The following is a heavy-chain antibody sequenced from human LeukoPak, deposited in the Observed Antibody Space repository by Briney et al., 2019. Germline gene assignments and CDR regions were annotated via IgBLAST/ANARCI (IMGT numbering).Heavy chain of an antibody. D-gene: IGHD3-22*01. V-gene: IGHV1-2*02. CDR2: INPNSGGT. CDR1: GYTFTGYY. CDR3: ASTGGRDSSGYFQFDI. J-gene: IGHJ3*02. Sequence: ASVKVSCKASGYTFTGYYMHWVRQAPGQGLEWMGWINPNSGGTNYAQKFQGRVTMTRDTSISTAYMELSRLRSDDTAVYYCASTGGRDSSGYFQFDIWGQGTIVTVSS.